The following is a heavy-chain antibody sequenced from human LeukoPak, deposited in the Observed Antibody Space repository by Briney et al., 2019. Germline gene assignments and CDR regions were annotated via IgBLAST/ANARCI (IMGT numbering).Heavy chain of an antibody. D-gene: IGHD3-10*01. CDR1: GFIFSDHA. J-gene: IGHJ4*02. V-gene: IGHV3-30*04. CDR2: ISSDGSNK. CDR3: ARTPYLYFGSGSFQFDY. Sequence: GGSLRLSCAASGFIFSDHAMHWVRQAPGEGLEWVALISSDGSNKYFADSVKGRFTISRDSSRNTLYLRLNSLRADDTAVYFCARTPYLYFGSGSFQFDYWGQGTLVTVSS.